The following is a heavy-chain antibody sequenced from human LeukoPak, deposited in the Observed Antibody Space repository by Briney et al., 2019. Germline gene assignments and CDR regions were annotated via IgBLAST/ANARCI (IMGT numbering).Heavy chain of an antibody. Sequence: ASVKVSCKASGYTFTSYGISWVRQAPGQGLEWMGGIIPIFGTANYAQKFQGRVTITADESTSTAYMELSSLRSEDTAVYYCAREFTMVRGVIIYNWFDPWGQGTLVTVSS. CDR1: GYTFTSYG. J-gene: IGHJ5*02. CDR2: IIPIFGTA. V-gene: IGHV1-69*13. CDR3: AREFTMVRGVIIYNWFDP. D-gene: IGHD3-10*01.